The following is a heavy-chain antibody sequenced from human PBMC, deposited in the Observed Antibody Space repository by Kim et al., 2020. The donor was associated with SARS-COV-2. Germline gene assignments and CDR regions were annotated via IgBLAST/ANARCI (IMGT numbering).Heavy chain of an antibody. Sequence: GGSLRLSWAASGFTFGIYAMSWARQAPGKGLEWVSTISGGGGNTHYADSVKGRFTISRDNSMNTLYLQMNSLRAEDTAVYYCDASDYWGQGTLVTVSP. CDR3: DASDY. V-gene: IGHV3-23*01. J-gene: IGHJ4*02. CDR1: GFTFGIYA. CDR2: ISGGGGNT.